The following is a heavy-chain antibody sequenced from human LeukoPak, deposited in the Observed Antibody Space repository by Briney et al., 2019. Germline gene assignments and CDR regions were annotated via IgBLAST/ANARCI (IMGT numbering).Heavy chain of an antibody. CDR2: INPNSGGT. D-gene: IGHD6-19*01. Sequence: ASVKVSCKASGYTFTGYYMHWVRQAPGQGLERTGWINPNSGGTNYAQKFQGRVTMTRDTSISTAYMELSRLRSDDTAVYYCARDSPIAVAGTYYYYGMDVWGQGTTVTVSS. CDR3: ARDSPIAVAGTYYYYGMDV. V-gene: IGHV1-2*02. CDR1: GYTFTGYY. J-gene: IGHJ6*02.